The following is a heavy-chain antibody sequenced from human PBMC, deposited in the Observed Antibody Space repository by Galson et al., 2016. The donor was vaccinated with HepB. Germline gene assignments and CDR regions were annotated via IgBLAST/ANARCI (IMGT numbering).Heavy chain of an antibody. CDR3: ASRGGYDAFDI. Sequence: SVKVSCKASSDTLSNYGFSWVRQAPGQGLEWIGGVNTYTGDADYPQRFQDRVTMTTDTSTKTAYMELRSLRSDDTAVYYCASRGGYDAFDIWGQGTMITVSS. CDR1: SDTLSNYG. D-gene: IGHD5-12*01. J-gene: IGHJ3*02. CDR2: VNTYTGDA. V-gene: IGHV1-18*01.